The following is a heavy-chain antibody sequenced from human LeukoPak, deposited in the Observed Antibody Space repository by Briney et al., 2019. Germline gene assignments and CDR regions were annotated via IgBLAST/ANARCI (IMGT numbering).Heavy chain of an antibody. CDR1: GFTFSNYA. CDR2: ISSNGGST. Sequence: GGSLRLSCSASGFTFSNYAIHWVRRAPGKGLEYVSAISSNGGSTYYVDSVKGRFTISRDNSKNTLYLQMSSLRGDDTAVYYCVKDRHYGSGSYYNNYYGMDVWGQGTTVTVSS. J-gene: IGHJ6*02. CDR3: VKDRHYGSGSYYNNYYGMDV. V-gene: IGHV3-64D*06. D-gene: IGHD3-10*01.